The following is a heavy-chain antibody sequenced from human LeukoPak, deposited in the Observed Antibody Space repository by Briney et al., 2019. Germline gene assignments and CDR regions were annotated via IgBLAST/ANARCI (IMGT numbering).Heavy chain of an antibody. D-gene: IGHD3-10*02. CDR2: ISSSGSTI. CDR1: GFNLSSYE. J-gene: IGHJ6*04. V-gene: IGHV3-48*03. Sequence: RGSLRLSCAASGFNLSSYEMYWDRQAKGKGLEWVSYISSSGSTIYYADSVKGRFTISRDNAKNSLYLQMNSLRVEDTAVYYCAELGITMIGGVWGKGTTVTISS. CDR3: AELGITMIGGV.